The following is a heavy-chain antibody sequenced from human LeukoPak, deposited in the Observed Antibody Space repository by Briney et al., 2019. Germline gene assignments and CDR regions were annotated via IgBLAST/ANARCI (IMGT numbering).Heavy chain of an antibody. CDR2: IYTSGST. D-gene: IGHD5-12*01. V-gene: IGHV4-4*07. J-gene: IGHJ4*02. CDR3: ARTSRSGCDQSAFFDY. Sequence: PSETLSLTCTVSGGSISSYYWSWIRQPAGKGLEWIGRIYTSGSTNYNPSLKSRVTMSVDTSKNQFSLKLSSVTAADTAVYYCARTSRSGCDQSAFFDYWGQGTLVTVSS. CDR1: GGSISSYY.